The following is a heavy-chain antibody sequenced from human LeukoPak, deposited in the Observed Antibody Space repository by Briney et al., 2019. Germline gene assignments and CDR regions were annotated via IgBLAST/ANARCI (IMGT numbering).Heavy chain of an antibody. CDR2: IDKSGST. D-gene: IGHD2-15*01. J-gene: IGHJ3*02. V-gene: IGHV4-59*01. CDR1: GGSISSYY. Sequence: SETLSLTCTVSGGSISSYYWSWVRQPPGKGLQWIGYIDKSGSTNYNPSLKSRVAISIDTSKNQFSLKLNSVTAADTAVYYCARDRCSGGSCYAFDIWGQGTMVTVSS. CDR3: ARDRCSGGSCYAFDI.